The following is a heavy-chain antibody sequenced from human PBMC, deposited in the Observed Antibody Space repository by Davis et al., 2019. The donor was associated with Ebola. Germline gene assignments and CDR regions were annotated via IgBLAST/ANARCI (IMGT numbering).Heavy chain of an antibody. CDR1: GGSFSNYY. CDR2: IKHSGNT. V-gene: IGHV4-34*01. D-gene: IGHD2-2*01. Sequence: PSETLSLTCSVYGGSFSNYYWRCFRQPPGPGPEWIGEIKHSGNTNYKASLKSRVSISVDTSKKQFSLRLTSVTAADTAVYYCARGIGYQRPYYMDVWGNGTTVTVSS. J-gene: IGHJ6*03. CDR3: ARGIGYQRPYYMDV.